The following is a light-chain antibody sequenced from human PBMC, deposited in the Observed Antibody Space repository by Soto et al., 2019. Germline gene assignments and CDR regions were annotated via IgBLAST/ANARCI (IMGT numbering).Light chain of an antibody. Sequence: DIQMTQSPSSLSASVGDRVTITCRASQSISTYLNWYQQKPGKAPKLLIYAASTLQSGVPSRFSGSGSGTDFRLTITSLQPEDIATYYCQQSNTSPQTFGQGTNVDFK. CDR2: AAS. CDR1: QSISTY. CDR3: QQSNTSPQT. J-gene: IGKJ1*01. V-gene: IGKV1-39*01.